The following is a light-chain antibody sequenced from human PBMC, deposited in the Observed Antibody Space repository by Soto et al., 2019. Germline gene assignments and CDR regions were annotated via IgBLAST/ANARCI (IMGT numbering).Light chain of an antibody. J-gene: IGLJ1*01. CDR2: EVS. CDR3: NSYGGRNNYV. Sequence: QPVLTQPPSASGSPGQSVTISCTGTSSDVGNYDYVSWYQQHPGKAPKLIIYEVSYRPSGVPDRFSGSKSGNTASLTVSGLQAEDEADYYCNSYGGRNNYVFGTGTKLTVL. CDR1: SSDVGNYDY. V-gene: IGLV2-8*01.